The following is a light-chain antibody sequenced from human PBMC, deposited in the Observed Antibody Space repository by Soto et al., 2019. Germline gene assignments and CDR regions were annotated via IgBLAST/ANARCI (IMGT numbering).Light chain of an antibody. CDR3: QQSYRTPNT. J-gene: IGKJ2*01. V-gene: IGKV1-39*01. Sequence: DINMTQSPSSLSASVRDRVTITCRASQSISIYLNWYQQKPGKAPKLVIYAASSLQSGVPSRFSGSGSGTDFTLTISSLQPEDFATYYCQQSYRTPNTFGQGTKLEIK. CDR2: AAS. CDR1: QSISIY.